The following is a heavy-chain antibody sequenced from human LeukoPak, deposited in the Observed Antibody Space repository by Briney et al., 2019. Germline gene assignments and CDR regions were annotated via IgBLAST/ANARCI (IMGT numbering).Heavy chain of an antibody. V-gene: IGHV1-3*01. Sequence: ASVKVSCKASGYTFTSYAMHWVRQAPGQRLEWMGWINAGNGNTKYSQKFQGRVTITRDTSASTAYMELSSLRSEDTAVYYCAGEGGYSYGYDYWGQGTLVTVSS. CDR3: AGEGGYSYGYDY. CDR1: GYTFTSYA. D-gene: IGHD5-18*01. J-gene: IGHJ4*02. CDR2: INAGNGNT.